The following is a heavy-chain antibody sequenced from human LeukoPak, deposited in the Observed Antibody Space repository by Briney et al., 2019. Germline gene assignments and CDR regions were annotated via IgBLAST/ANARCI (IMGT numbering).Heavy chain of an antibody. V-gene: IGHV3-11*04. CDR3: ARGIAVAGSQNFDY. CDR1: GFTFSDYY. CDR2: ISSSGSTI. J-gene: IGHJ4*02. D-gene: IGHD6-19*01. Sequence: GGSLRLSCAASGFTFSDYYMSWIRQAPGKGLEWVSYISSSGSTIYYADSVKGRFTSSRDNAKNSLYMKMNSLRAEDTAVYYCARGIAVAGSQNFDYWGQGTLVTVSS.